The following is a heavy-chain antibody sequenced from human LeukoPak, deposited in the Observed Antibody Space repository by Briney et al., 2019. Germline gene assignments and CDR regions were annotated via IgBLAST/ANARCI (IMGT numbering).Heavy chain of an antibody. J-gene: IGHJ6*03. CDR2: INHSGST. Sequence: PSETLSLTCAVYGGSFSGYYWSWIRQPPGKGLEWIGEINHSGSTNYNPSLKSRVTISVDTSKNQFSLKLSSVTAADTAVYYCARGRLGYCSGGSCYRLRYYYYYMDVWGKGTTVTVSS. CDR1: GGSFSGYY. D-gene: IGHD2-15*01. CDR3: ARGRLGYCSGGSCYRLRYYYYYMDV. V-gene: IGHV4-34*01.